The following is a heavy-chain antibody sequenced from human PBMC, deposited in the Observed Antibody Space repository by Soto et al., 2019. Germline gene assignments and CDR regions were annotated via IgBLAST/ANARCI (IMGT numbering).Heavy chain of an antibody. Sequence: QVQLVQSGAEVKKPGASVKVSCKASGYTFSSNGVSWVRQAPGQGLEWMGWISTFNGNAHYAQKFQGRVTMTTDTSTNTAYMELRSLSSDDTAVYYCARLTGYSSGWYDYWGQGTLVTVSS. CDR1: GYTFSSNG. CDR2: ISTFNGNA. D-gene: IGHD6-19*01. V-gene: IGHV1-18*04. J-gene: IGHJ4*02. CDR3: ARLTGYSSGWYDY.